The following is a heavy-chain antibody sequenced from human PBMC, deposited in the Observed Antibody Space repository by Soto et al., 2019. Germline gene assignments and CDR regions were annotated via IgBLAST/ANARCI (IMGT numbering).Heavy chain of an antibody. Sequence: EVQLVESGGGLVKPGGSLRLSCITSGFTFSSYSMNWVRQAPGKDLEWISSISTSSGYVYYADSVKGRFTISRDNDKISLYLQMDGLRAADTAVYYCARDARIVTTPAMGCVGFDPWGLGTLVTVSS. V-gene: IGHV3-21*02. CDR3: ARDARIVTTPAMGCVGFDP. J-gene: IGHJ5*02. D-gene: IGHD2-2*01. CDR1: GFTFSSYS. CDR2: ISTSSGYV.